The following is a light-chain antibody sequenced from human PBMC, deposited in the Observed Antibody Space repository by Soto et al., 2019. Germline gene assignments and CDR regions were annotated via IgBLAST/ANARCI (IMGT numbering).Light chain of an antibody. CDR2: EVS. Sequence: QSALTQPASVSGSPGQSITISCTGTSSDVGDYNYVSWYQQVPGKAPKVMIYEVSNRPSGVSNRFSGSKSGITASLTISGLQAEDEADYYCSSYTSSSTYVFGTGTKVNVL. CDR1: SSDVGDYNY. V-gene: IGLV2-14*01. CDR3: SSYTSSSTYV. J-gene: IGLJ1*01.